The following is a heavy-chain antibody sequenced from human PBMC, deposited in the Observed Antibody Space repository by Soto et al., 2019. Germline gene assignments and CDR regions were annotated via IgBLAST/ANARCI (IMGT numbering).Heavy chain of an antibody. Sequence: EVQLVESGGGLVQPGGSLRLSCAASGFTFSSYWMHWVRQAPGKGLVWVSRINSDGSSTSYADSVKGRFTISRDNAKNTQDLQMDSLRAEDTAVYYCARVYCSGGSCSHLDYWGQGPLVTVSS. D-gene: IGHD2-15*01. J-gene: IGHJ4*02. V-gene: IGHV3-74*01. CDR3: ARVYCSGGSCSHLDY. CDR2: INSDGSST. CDR1: GFTFSSYW.